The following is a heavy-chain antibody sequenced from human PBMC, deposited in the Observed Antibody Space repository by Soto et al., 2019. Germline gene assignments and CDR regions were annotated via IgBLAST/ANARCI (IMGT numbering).Heavy chain of an antibody. J-gene: IGHJ4*02. CDR2: ISNSGST. D-gene: IGHD5-18*01. CDR1: GGSVTSDEDY. Sequence: SETLSLTCTVSGGSVTSDEDYWTWIRHSPGKGLEWIGYISNSGSTGYNPSLKTRLSMSVDRSKNQFTLRLTSVTAADTAVYFCATESGSTYGYFDHWGQGTQVTVSS. V-gene: IGHV4-30-4*01. CDR3: ATESGSTYGYFDH.